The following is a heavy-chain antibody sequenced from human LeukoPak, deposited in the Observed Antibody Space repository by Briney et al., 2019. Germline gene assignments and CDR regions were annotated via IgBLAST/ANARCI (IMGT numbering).Heavy chain of an antibody. D-gene: IGHD3-10*01. J-gene: IGHJ3*02. CDR1: GFTFSSYA. Sequence: GGSLRLSCAASGFTFSSYAMHWVRQAPGKGLEWVAVISYDGSNKYYPDSVKGRFNISRDNSKNTLYLQMNSLRAEDTAVYYCASPAPEGRGVLDAFDIWGQGTMVTVSS. CDR2: ISYDGSNK. V-gene: IGHV3-30*04. CDR3: ASPAPEGRGVLDAFDI.